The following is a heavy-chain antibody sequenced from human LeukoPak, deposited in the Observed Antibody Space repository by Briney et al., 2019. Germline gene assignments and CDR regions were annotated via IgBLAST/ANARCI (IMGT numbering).Heavy chain of an antibody. CDR1: GFTFNIYT. CDR2: IRHSDGNT. CDR3: AKDPQWLVYYFDY. Sequence: GESLRLSCAASGFTFNIYTMYWVRQAPGKGLEWVSGIRHSDGNTYYADSVKGRFTISSDKSKNILFLQMNSLRAEDTAVYYCAKDPQWLVYYFDYWGQGTLVTVSS. J-gene: IGHJ4*02. V-gene: IGHV3-23*01. D-gene: IGHD6-19*01.